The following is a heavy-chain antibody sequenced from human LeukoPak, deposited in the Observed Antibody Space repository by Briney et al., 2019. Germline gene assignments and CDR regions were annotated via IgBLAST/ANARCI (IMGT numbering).Heavy chain of an antibody. Sequence: SVKVSCKASGGTFSSYAISWVRQAPGQGLEWMGGIIPIFGTANYAQKFQGRVTITADESTSTAYMELSSLKSEDTAVYYCAVPYYYDSSGYYPPWGQGTLVTVSS. D-gene: IGHD3-22*01. J-gene: IGHJ5*02. CDR2: IIPIFGTA. CDR1: GGTFSSYA. CDR3: AVPYYYDSSGYYPP. V-gene: IGHV1-69*13.